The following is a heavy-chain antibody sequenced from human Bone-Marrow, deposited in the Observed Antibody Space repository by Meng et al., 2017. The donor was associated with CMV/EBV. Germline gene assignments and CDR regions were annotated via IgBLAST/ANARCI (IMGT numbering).Heavy chain of an antibody. V-gene: IGHV3-49*04. Sequence: GGSLRLSCAASGFTFSGSAMHWVRQAPGKGLEWVGFIRSKAYGGTTEYAASVKGRFTISRDDSKSIAYLQMNSLKTEDTAVYYCTRSTIFGVVILRYFDYWGQGTLVTVSS. CDR1: GFTFSGSA. J-gene: IGHJ4*02. CDR3: TRSTIFGVVILRYFDY. D-gene: IGHD3-3*01. CDR2: IRSKAYGGTT.